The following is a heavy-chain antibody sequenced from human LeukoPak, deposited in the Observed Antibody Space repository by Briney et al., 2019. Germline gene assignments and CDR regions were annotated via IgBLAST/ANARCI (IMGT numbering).Heavy chain of an antibody. V-gene: IGHV4-34*01. CDR2: INHSGST. J-gene: IGHJ3*02. CDR1: GGSFSGYY. CDR3: ARGLPRSPLTQYGSETDAFDI. Sequence: SETLSLTCAVYGGSFSGYYWSWIRQPPGKGLEWIGEINHSGSTNYNPSLKSRVTISVDTSKNQFSLKLSSVTAADTAVYYCARGLPRSPLTQYGSETDAFDIWGQGTMVTVSS. D-gene: IGHD3-10*01.